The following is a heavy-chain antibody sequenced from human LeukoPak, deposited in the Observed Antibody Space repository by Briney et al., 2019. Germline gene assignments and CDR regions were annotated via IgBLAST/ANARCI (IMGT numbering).Heavy chain of an antibody. CDR1: GFSFSNYD. CDR3: AKDLVLRYFDWLLSSYFDY. V-gene: IGHV3-30*18. J-gene: IGHJ4*02. Sequence: GGSLRLSCAASGFSFSNYDMHWVRQAPGKGLEWVAVISYDGSNKYYADSVKGRFTISRDNPKNTLYLQMNSLRAEDTAVYYCAKDLVLRYFDWLLSSYFDYWGQGTLVTVSS. CDR2: ISYDGSNK. D-gene: IGHD3-9*01.